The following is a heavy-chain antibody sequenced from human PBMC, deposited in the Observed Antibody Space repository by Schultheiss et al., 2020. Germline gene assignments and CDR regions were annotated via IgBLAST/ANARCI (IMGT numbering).Heavy chain of an antibody. V-gene: IGHV4-61*08. CDR2: IYYSGST. Sequence: AETLSLTCTVSGGSISSGGYYWSWIRQHPGKGLEWIGYIYYSGSTNYNPSLKSRVTISVDTSKNQFSLKLSSVTAADTAVYYCARANSYSSGWYLGWFDPWGQGTVVTVSS. CDR3: ARANSYSSGWYLGWFDP. CDR1: GGSISSGGYY. J-gene: IGHJ5*02. D-gene: IGHD6-19*01.